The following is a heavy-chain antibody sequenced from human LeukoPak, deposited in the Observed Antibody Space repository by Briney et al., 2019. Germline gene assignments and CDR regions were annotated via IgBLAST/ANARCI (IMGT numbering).Heavy chain of an antibody. CDR1: GFTFSSYS. CDR2: ISSSGSTI. V-gene: IGHV3-48*02. J-gene: IGHJ4*02. CDR3: ARDRDSGDYTAAPGDY. D-gene: IGHD4-17*01. Sequence: GGSLRLSCAASGFTFSSYSMNWVRQAPGKGLEWISYISSSGSTINYADSVKGRFTISRDSAKNSLYLQMNSLRDEDMAVYYCARDRDSGDYTAAPGDYWGPGTLVTVSS.